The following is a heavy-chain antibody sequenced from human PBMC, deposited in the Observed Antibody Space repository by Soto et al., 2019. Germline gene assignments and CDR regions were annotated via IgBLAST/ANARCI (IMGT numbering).Heavy chain of an antibody. D-gene: IGHD6-6*01. CDR3: AGELSNSPEYFDF. V-gene: IGHV4-59*12. CDR2: IYYTGST. Sequence: SETLSLTCTVSGGSISHGYWSWIRQPPGKGLEWIGNIYYTGSTNYNPSLKSRVTISIDASKNQFSLNLSSLTAADTAVYFCAGELSNSPEYFDFWGLGTLVTVSS. J-gene: IGHJ4*02. CDR1: GGSISHGY.